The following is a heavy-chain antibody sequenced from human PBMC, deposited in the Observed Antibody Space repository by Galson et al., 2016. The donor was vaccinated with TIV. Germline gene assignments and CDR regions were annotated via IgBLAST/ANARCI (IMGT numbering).Heavy chain of an antibody. CDR3: AREASRGGNCFWGWNCYYGMDV. J-gene: IGHJ6*02. CDR2: IQQDGSEK. D-gene: IGHD2-15*01. CDR1: GFTFRTYW. Sequence: SLRLSCAVSGFTFRTYWMSWVRQAPGKGLEWVASIQQDGSEKFYVESVRGRFSISRDNAEESLYLQMSSLSAEDTAVYFCAREASRGGNCFWGWNCYYGMDVWGQGTTVTVSS. V-gene: IGHV3-7*01.